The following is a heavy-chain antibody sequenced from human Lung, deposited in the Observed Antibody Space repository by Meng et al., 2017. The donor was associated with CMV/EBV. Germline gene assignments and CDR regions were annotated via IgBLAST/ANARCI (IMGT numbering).Heavy chain of an antibody. Sequence: SXTLSLXCTVSGGSISSYYWSWIRQPPGKGLEWIGYIYYSGSTNYNPSLKSRVTISVDTSKNQFSLKLSSVTAADTAVYYCARVGCDYYYYGMDVWGQGTXVTVSS. CDR1: GGSISSYY. V-gene: IGHV4-59*01. J-gene: IGHJ6*02. D-gene: IGHD2-15*01. CDR3: ARVGCDYYYYGMDV. CDR2: IYYSGST.